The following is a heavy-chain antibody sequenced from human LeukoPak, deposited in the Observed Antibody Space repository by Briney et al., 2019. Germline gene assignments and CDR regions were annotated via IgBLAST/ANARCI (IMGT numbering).Heavy chain of an antibody. J-gene: IGHJ4*02. V-gene: IGHV3-7*01. CDR3: AKDGVPPGYSSSWYYFDY. CDR1: GFTFSSYW. D-gene: IGHD6-13*01. CDR2: INQHGSEK. Sequence: GGSLRLSCAASGFTFSSYWMSWVRQAPGKGLEWVANINQHGSEKYYVDSVKGRFTISRDNAKNSLYLQMNSLRAEDTAVYYCAKDGVPPGYSSSWYYFDYWGQGTLVTVSS.